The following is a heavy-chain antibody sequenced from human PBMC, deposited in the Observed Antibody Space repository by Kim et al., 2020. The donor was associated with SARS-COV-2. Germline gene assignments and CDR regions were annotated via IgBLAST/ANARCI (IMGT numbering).Heavy chain of an antibody. D-gene: IGHD1-26*01. V-gene: IGHV3-9*01. Sequence: GGSLRLSCAASGFTFDDYAMHWVRQAPGKGLEWVSGISWNSGSIGYADSVKGRFTISRDNAKNSLYLQMNSLRAEDTALYYCAKDIAKRIVGATYYYYYGMDVWGQGTTVTVSS. CDR1: GFTFDDYA. CDR3: AKDIAKRIVGATYYYYYGMDV. J-gene: IGHJ6*02. CDR2: ISWNSGSI.